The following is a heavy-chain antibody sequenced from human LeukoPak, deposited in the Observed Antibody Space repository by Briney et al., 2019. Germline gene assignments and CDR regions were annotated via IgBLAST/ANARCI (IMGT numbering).Heavy chain of an antibody. CDR2: ISGSGDNT. CDR1: GFTFSSYA. CDR3: ARGEGIVVVVAADKPNWFDP. J-gene: IGHJ5*02. V-gene: IGHV3-23*01. Sequence: GGSLRLSCAASGFTFSSYAMSWVRQAPGKGLEWVSAISGSGDNTYYADSVKGRFTISRDNSKNTLYLQMNSLRAEDTAVYYCARGEGIVVVVAADKPNWFDPWGQGTLVTVSS. D-gene: IGHD2-15*01.